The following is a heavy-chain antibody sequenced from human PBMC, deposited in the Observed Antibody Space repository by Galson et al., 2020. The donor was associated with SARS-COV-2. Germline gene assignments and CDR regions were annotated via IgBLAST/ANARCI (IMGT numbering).Heavy chain of an antibody. V-gene: IGHV4-59*08. J-gene: IGHJ3*01. D-gene: IGHD3-16*01. CDR3: AGLVMVVGVMHDALDV. CDR1: GGPIRSYF. Sequence: ASETLSLTCSVSGGPIRSYFWGWIRQPPGRGLEWIGNIHFSGTTTFNSSLKSRLTMSVDTSKNQISLKLRSVTAADTAVYYCAGLVMVVGVMHDALDVWGKGTVVTVSS. CDR2: IHFSGTT.